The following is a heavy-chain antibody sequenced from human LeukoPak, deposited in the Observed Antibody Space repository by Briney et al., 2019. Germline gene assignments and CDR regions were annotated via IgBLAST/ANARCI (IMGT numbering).Heavy chain of an antibody. CDR3: AREARYYYDSSGYSD. D-gene: IGHD3-22*01. CDR2: INPNSGGT. J-gene: IGHJ4*02. V-gene: IGHV1-2*02. Sequence: ASVKVSCKASGYTFTGYYMHWVRQAPGQGLEWMGWINPNSGGTNYAQKFQGRVTMTRDTSISTAYMELSRLRSDDTAVYYCAREARYYYDSSGYSDWGQGTLVTVSS. CDR1: GYTFTGYY.